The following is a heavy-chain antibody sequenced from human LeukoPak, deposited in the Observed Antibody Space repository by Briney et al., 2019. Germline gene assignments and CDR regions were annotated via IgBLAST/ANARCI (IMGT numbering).Heavy chain of an antibody. CDR1: GGTFSSYA. CDR2: IIPIFGTA. V-gene: IGHV1-69*05. J-gene: IGHJ4*02. CDR3: AVLLEWIQLDY. Sequence: SVKVSCKASGGTFSSYAISWVRQAPGQGLEWMGGIIPIFGTANYTQKFQGRVTITTDESTSTAYMELSSLRSEDTAVYYCAVLLEWIQLDYWGQGTLVTVSS. D-gene: IGHD5-18*01.